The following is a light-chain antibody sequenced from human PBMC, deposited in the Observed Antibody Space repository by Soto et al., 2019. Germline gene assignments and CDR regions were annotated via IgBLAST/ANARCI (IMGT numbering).Light chain of an antibody. V-gene: IGKV3-15*01. J-gene: IGKJ5*01. Sequence: EIGMTQSPVTLSVSPGERATLSCRASQSVTDKLAWYQQKPGQSPRLLIFAASTRGTGIPATFSGSGSGTEFTLSINSLQSEDVAVYYCQQYKSWPITFGQGTRLEIK. CDR1: QSVTDK. CDR3: QQYKSWPIT. CDR2: AAS.